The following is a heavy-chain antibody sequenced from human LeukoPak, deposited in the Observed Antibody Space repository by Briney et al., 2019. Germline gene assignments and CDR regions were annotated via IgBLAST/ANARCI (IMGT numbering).Heavy chain of an antibody. CDR1: GYTFTDYY. CDR3: ASYYYGSGSYDLPFDY. J-gene: IGHJ4*02. Sequence: ASVKVSCKASGYTFTDYYMHWVRQAPGQGLEWMGWINPNSGGTNYAQKFQGRVTMTRDTSISTAYMELSRLRSDDTAVYYCASYYYGSGSYDLPFDYWGQGTLVTVSS. D-gene: IGHD3-10*01. V-gene: IGHV1-2*02. CDR2: INPNSGGT.